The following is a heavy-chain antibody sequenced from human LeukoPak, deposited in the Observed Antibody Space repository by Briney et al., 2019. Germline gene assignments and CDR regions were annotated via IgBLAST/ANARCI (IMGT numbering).Heavy chain of an antibody. D-gene: IGHD6-13*01. J-gene: IGHJ4*02. CDR1: GGSISSSSYY. CDR2: IYYSGST. Sequence: SETLSLTCTVSGGSISSSSYYWGWIRQPPGKGLEWIGSIYYSGSTYYNPSLKSRVTISVDTSKNQFSLKLSSVTAADTAVYYCARQTPIAAADYWGQGTLATVSS. CDR3: ARQTPIAAADY. V-gene: IGHV4-39*01.